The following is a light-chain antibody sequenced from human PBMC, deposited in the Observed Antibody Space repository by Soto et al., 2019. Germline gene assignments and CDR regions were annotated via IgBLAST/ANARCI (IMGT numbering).Light chain of an antibody. CDR3: QHQRT. CDR1: QSVSSY. CDR2: GAS. V-gene: IGKV3-15*01. Sequence: IVLTQSPATLSLSPWERATLSCRASQSVSSYLAWYQQKPGQAPRLLIYGASTRATGIPARFSGSGSGTEFTLTISSLQSEDFAVYYCQHQRTFGQGTKVDIK. J-gene: IGKJ1*01.